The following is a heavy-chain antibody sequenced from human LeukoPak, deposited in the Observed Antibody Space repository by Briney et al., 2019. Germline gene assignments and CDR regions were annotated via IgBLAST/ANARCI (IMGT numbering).Heavy chain of an antibody. J-gene: IGHJ5*02. Sequence: GGSLRLSCAASGFTFSSYWMHWVRQVPGKGLVWVSRINADGSSTNYADSVKGRFSISRDNAKNTLYLQMNSLRAEDTAVYYCAKAQIIVVVPAAMEPWGQGTLVTVSS. CDR2: INADGSST. CDR1: GFTFSSYW. V-gene: IGHV3-74*01. D-gene: IGHD2-2*01. CDR3: AKAQIIVVVPAAMEP.